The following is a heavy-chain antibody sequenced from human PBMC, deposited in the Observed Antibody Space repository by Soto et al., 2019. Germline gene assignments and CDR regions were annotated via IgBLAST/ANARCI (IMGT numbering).Heavy chain of an antibody. J-gene: IGHJ4*02. D-gene: IGHD4-17*01. V-gene: IGHV4-4*02. CDR2: IYHSGST. CDR1: SGSISSSNW. CDR3: AGKDSRDGEVFDY. Sequence: QVQLQESGPGLVKPSGTLSLTCAVSSGSISSSNWWSWVRQPPGKGLEWIGEIYHSGSTNYNPSLKGRVTLSVDKSKKQFSLKLGSVAAADTAVYYCAGKDSRDGEVFDYWGQGTLVTVSS.